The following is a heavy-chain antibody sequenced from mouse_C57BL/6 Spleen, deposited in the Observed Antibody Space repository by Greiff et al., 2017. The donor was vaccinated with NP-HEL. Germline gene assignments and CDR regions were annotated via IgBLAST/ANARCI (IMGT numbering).Heavy chain of an antibody. CDR1: GFTFSDYG. J-gene: IGHJ4*01. CDR3: ARPHGYYDYYAMDY. D-gene: IGHD2-3*01. V-gene: IGHV5-17*01. Sequence: DVHLVESGGGLVKPGGSLKLSCAASGFTFSDYGMHWVRQAPEKGLERVAYISSGSSTIYYADTVKGRFTISRDNAKNTLFLQMTSLRSEDTAMYYCARPHGYYDYYAMDYWGQGTSVTVSS. CDR2: ISSGSSTI.